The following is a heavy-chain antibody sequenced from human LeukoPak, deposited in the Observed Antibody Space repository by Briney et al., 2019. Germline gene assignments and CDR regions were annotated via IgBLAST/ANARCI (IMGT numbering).Heavy chain of an antibody. CDR1: GVSISNYH. D-gene: IGHD2-15*01. Sequence: PSETLSLTCTVSGVSISNYHWSWIRQPPGKGLEWIGNMYYRGSTNYNPSLKSRVTISVDTSKNQFSLRLSSVTAADTAVYYCAREGDYSVSGMDVWGQGTTVIVFS. CDR2: MYYRGST. J-gene: IGHJ6*02. V-gene: IGHV4-59*01. CDR3: AREGDYSVSGMDV.